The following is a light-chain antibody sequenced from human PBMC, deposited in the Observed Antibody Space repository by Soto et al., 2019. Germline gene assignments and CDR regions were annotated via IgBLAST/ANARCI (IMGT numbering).Light chain of an antibody. CDR2: GAS. V-gene: IGKV3-20*01. J-gene: IGKJ4*01. CDR1: QSVRSSY. Sequence: EIVLTQSPDTLSLSPGERATLSCRASQSVRSSYLDWYQQKPGQAPRLLIYGASRRATGIPDRFSGSGSGTKFTLTIIRLEPEDIVVYYCQQYGSSLVTFGGGTKVEI. CDR3: QQYGSSLVT.